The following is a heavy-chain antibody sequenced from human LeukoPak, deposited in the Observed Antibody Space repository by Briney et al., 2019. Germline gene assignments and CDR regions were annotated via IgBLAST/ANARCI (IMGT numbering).Heavy chain of an antibody. V-gene: IGHV1-18*01. Sequence: GASVEVSCKASGYTFTSYGISWVRQAPGQGLEWMGWISAYNGNTNYAQKLQGRVTMTADTSTSTAYMELRSLRSDDTAVYYCARDLGYCTGGVCPNWFDPWGQGTLVTVSS. D-gene: IGHD2-8*02. CDR1: GYTFTSYG. CDR2: ISAYNGNT. CDR3: ARDLGYCTGGVCPNWFDP. J-gene: IGHJ5*02.